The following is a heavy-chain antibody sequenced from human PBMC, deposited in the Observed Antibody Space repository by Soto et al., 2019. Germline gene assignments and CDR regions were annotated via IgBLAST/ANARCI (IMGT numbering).Heavy chain of an antibody. CDR2: ISGSGGST. Sequence: GGSLRLSCAASGFTFSSYAMSWVRQAPGKGLEWVSAISGSGGSTYYADSVKGRFTISRDNSKNTLYLQMNRLRAEDTAVYYCAKDNWSEYDFWSGITSPSDYWGQGTLVTVSS. J-gene: IGHJ4*02. V-gene: IGHV3-23*01. CDR1: GFTFSSYA. CDR3: AKDNWSEYDFWSGITSPSDY. D-gene: IGHD3-3*01.